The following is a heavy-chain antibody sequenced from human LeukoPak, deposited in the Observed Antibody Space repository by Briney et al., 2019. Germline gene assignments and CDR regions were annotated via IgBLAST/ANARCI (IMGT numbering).Heavy chain of an antibody. Sequence: GASVKVSCKASGYTFTSYDINWVRQATGQGLEWMGWMNPNSGNTGYAQKFQGRVTMTRNTSISTAYMELSSLRSEDTAVYYCARGYSYGSDWGFSARSYYFDYWGQGTLVTVSS. D-gene: IGHD5-18*01. CDR3: ARGYSYGSDWGFSARSYYFDY. J-gene: IGHJ4*02. CDR2: MNPNSGNT. CDR1: GYTFTSYD. V-gene: IGHV1-8*01.